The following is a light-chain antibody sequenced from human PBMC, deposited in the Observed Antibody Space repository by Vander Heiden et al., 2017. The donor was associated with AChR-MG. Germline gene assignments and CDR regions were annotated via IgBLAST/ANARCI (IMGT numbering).Light chain of an antibody. CDR2: GNN. CDR1: SSNFGAGYD. CDR3: QSYDRSLYWV. Sequence: QSELTPPPSVSGAPGQMVPISCTGSSSNFGAGYDVHWYQLLPGTAPKLLIYGNNNRPSGVPDRFSGSKSGTSASLAITGLQAEDEADYYCQSYDRSLYWVFGGGTKLTVL. V-gene: IGLV1-40*01. J-gene: IGLJ3*02.